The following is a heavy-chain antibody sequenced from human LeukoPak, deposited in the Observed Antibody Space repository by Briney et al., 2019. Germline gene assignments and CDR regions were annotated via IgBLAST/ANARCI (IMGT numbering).Heavy chain of an antibody. Sequence: PSETLSLTCAVYGGSFSGYYWSWIRQPPGKGLEWIGEINHSGSTNYNPSLKSRVTISVDTSKNQFSLKLSSVTAADTAVYYCVRDGRRGIVVVPAAIEGFDPWGQGTLVTVSS. D-gene: IGHD2-2*01. CDR1: GGSFSGYY. J-gene: IGHJ5*02. V-gene: IGHV4-34*01. CDR2: INHSGST. CDR3: VRDGRRGIVVVPAAIEGFDP.